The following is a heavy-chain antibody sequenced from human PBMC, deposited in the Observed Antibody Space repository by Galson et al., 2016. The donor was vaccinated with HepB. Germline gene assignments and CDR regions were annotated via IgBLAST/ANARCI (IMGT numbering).Heavy chain of an antibody. V-gene: IGHV3-7*01. CDR1: GLSLSDYW. CDR2: INQDGSQT. Sequence: SLRLSCAASGLSLSDYWMIWVRQAPGKGLEWVANINQDGSQTNYGDSVKGRFTISRDNAKNSLYLQMNSPRAEDTGVYSCARGHFDSWGQGTLVTVSS. CDR3: ARGHFDS. J-gene: IGHJ5*01.